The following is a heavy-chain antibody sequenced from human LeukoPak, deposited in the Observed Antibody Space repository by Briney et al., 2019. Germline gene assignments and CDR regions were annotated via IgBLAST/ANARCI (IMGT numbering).Heavy chain of an antibody. CDR1: GFTFSNYW. CDR2: INQDGSEI. CDR3: ARTRSGEGY. Sequence: GGSLRLSCAASGFTFSNYWMSWVRQAPGKGLEWVASINQDGSEIYYVDSVKGRFTISRDNAKNSLCLQMNTLRAEDTAVYYCARTRSGEGYWGQGTLVTVSS. D-gene: IGHD2-15*01. J-gene: IGHJ4*02. V-gene: IGHV3-7*04.